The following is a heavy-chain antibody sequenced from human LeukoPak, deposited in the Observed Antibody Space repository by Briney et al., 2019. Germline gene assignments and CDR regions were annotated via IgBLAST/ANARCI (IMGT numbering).Heavy chain of an antibody. CDR2: ISDVGSN. CDR3: TRDKAPGGKRWFDP. Sequence: SETLSLTCTVSGVSISTYYWSWIRQHPGKGLEGIGYISDVGSNDYNPSLKGRVTISRDTSKNQFSLRLSSVTAADAAVYHCTRDKAPGGKRWFDPWGQGTLVIVSS. D-gene: IGHD4-23*01. V-gene: IGHV4-59*01. J-gene: IGHJ5*02. CDR1: GVSISTYY.